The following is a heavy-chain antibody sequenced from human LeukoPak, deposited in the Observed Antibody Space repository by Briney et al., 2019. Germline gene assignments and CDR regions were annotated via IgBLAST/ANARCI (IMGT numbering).Heavy chain of an antibody. CDR2: ISSSGSTI. J-gene: IGHJ6*03. D-gene: IGHD1-14*01. V-gene: IGHV3-48*04. Sequence: QTGGSLRLSCAASGFTFSSYAMSWVRQAPGKGLEWVSYISSSGSTIYYADSVKGRFTISRDNAKNSLYLQMNSLRAEDTAVYYCARDSRNYYYYYYMDVWGKGTTVTISS. CDR1: GFTFSSYA. CDR3: ARDSRNYYYYYYMDV.